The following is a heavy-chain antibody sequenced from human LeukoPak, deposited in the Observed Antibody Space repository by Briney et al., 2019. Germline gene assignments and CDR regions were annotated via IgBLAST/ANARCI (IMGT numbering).Heavy chain of an antibody. D-gene: IGHD1-26*01. CDR2: IKQDGSEK. CDR1: GFTFSNYW. V-gene: IGHV3-7*04. Sequence: TGGSLRLSCAASGFTFSNYWMTWVRQAPGKGLEWVANIKQDGSEKYYVDSVKGRFTISRDNAKNSLYLQMNSLGAEETAVYYCARADYSGRIFDYWGQGTLVIVSS. J-gene: IGHJ4*02. CDR3: ARADYSGRIFDY.